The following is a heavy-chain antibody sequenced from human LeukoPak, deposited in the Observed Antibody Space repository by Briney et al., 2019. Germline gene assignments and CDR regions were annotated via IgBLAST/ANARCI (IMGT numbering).Heavy chain of an antibody. CDR3: AKGSGRITIFGVVPYYFDY. Sequence: PGGSLRLSCAASGFTFSSYAMSWVRQAPGKGLEWVSAISGSGGSTYYAGSVKGRFTISRDNSKNTLYLQMNSLRAEDTAVYYCAKGSGRITIFGVVPYYFDYWGQGTLVTVSS. J-gene: IGHJ4*02. CDR2: ISGSGGST. D-gene: IGHD3-3*01. CDR1: GFTFSSYA. V-gene: IGHV3-23*01.